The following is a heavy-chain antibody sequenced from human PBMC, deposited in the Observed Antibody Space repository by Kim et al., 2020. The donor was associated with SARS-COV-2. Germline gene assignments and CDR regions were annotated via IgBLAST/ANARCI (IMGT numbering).Heavy chain of an antibody. CDR3: AKASSLGVGDAFDI. D-gene: IGHD1-26*01. V-gene: IGHV3-23*01. Sequence: ADSVKGRFTISRDNSKNTLYLQMNSLRAEDTAVYYCAKASSLGVGDAFDIWGQGTMVTVSS. J-gene: IGHJ3*02.